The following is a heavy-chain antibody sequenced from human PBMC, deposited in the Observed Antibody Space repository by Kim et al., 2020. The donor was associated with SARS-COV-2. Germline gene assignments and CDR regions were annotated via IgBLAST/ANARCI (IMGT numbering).Heavy chain of an antibody. D-gene: IGHD3-16*01. J-gene: IGHJ4*02. V-gene: IGHV4-39*07. CDR3: ARDRWGSPTMDPVDY. Sequence: SETLSLTCTVSGGSISSSSYYWGWIRQPPGKGLEWIGSIYYSGSTYYNPSLKSRVTISVDTSKNQFSLKLSSVTAADTAVYYCARDRWGSPTMDPVDYWGQGTLVTVSS. CDR1: GGSISSSSYY. CDR2: IYYSGST.